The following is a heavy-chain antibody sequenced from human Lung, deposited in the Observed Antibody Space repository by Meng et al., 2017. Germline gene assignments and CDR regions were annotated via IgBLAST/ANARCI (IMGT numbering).Heavy chain of an antibody. V-gene: IGHV4-61*02. CDR1: GGSISSGSYY. CDR3: ARGEQQLVLYYYYGMDV. CDR2: IYTSGST. J-gene: IGHJ6*02. D-gene: IGHD6-13*01. Sequence: SETLSLTCTVSGGSISSGSYYWSWIRQPAGKGLEWIGRIYTSGSTNYNPSLKSRVTISVDTSKNQFSLKLSSVTAADTAVYYCARGEQQLVLYYYYGMDVGGQGTTVTVSS.